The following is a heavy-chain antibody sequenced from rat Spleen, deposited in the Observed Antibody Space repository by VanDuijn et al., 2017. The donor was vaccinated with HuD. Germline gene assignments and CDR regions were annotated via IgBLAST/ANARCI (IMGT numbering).Heavy chain of an antibody. V-gene: IGHV5-31*01. J-gene: IGHJ2*01. CDR3: TRLTIAAAIDY. CDR2: ISNSGGGI. CDR1: GFTFNNYW. Sequence: EVQLVESGGGLVQPGRSLKLSCVASGFTFNNYWMSWIRQAPGKGLEWVASISNSGGGIYYSDSVKGRFTLSRDNAKTTLYLQMDSLRSEDTATYYCTRLTIAAAIDYWGQGVMVTVSS. D-gene: IGHD1-2*01.